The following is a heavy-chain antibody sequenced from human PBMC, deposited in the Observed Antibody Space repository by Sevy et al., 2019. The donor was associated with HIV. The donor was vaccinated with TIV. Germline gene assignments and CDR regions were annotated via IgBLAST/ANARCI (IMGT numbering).Heavy chain of an antibody. J-gene: IGHJ4*02. D-gene: IGHD3-16*01. V-gene: IGHV3-48*02. Sequence: GGSLRLSCEASGFTLSSYTMNWVRQSPEKGLEWVATFDRTDITHYADSVKGRFIISRDTAKNSLFLQMNSLRDDDTAMYFCVRDTMAITSHFDYWGRGTLVTDSS. CDR2: FDRTDIT. CDR3: VRDTMAITSHFDY. CDR1: GFTLSSYT.